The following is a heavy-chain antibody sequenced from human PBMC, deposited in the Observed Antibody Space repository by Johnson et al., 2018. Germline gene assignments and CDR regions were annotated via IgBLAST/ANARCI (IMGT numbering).Heavy chain of an antibody. D-gene: IGHD3-3*01. J-gene: IGHJ3*02. Sequence: VQLVESGGGLVKPGGSLRLSCAASGFTFSSYSMTWVRQAPGKGLEWVSSISYSNSLVSYTDSVKGRFPSSRDNAKNPLYRQMNTLRAEATAVYYCAASRVLEWQFRAFDIWGQGTMVTVSS. V-gene: IGHV3-21*01. CDR3: AASRVLEWQFRAFDI. CDR1: GFTFSSYS. CDR2: ISYSNSLV.